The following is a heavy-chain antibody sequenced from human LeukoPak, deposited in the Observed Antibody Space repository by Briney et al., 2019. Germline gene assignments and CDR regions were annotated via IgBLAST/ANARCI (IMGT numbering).Heavy chain of an antibody. J-gene: IGHJ4*02. V-gene: IGHV4-30-2*01. Sequence: NPSETLSLTCTVSGGSISSGGYYWSWIRQPPGKGLEWIGYIYHSGSTYYNPSLKSRVTISVDTSKNQFSLKLSSVTAADTAVYYCARENGMTNDYWGQGTLVTVSS. D-gene: IGHD1-1*01. CDR2: IYHSGST. CDR1: GGSISSGGYY. CDR3: ARENGMTNDY.